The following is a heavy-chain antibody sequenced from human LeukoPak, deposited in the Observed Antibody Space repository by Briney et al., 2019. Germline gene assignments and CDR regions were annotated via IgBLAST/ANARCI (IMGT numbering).Heavy chain of an antibody. CDR1: GGSFSGYY. Sequence: PSETLSLTCAVYGGSFSGYYWSWIRQPPGKGLEWIGEINHSGSTNYNPSLKSRVTISVDTSKNQFSLKLSSVTAADTAVYYCARGPGYYDYVWGSYRFDYWGQGTLVTVSS. V-gene: IGHV4-34*01. D-gene: IGHD3-16*02. J-gene: IGHJ4*02. CDR2: INHSGST. CDR3: ARGPGYYDYVWGSYRFDY.